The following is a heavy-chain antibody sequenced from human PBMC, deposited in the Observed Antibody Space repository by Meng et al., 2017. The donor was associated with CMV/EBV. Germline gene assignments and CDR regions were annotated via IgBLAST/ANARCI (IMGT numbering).Heavy chain of an antibody. Sequence: QVQLVQSGSEAKKPXASVKGSXKTSGYTFVGHYIHWVRQAPGQGLEWMGRINPKSAGTDYVEKFQGRVTMTRDTSNSIVYMELSRLTADDTAVYYCTRTWIDSFTPDFDYWGQGSLVTVSS. CDR2: INPKSAGT. D-gene: IGHD2-2*03. CDR1: GYTFVGHY. J-gene: IGHJ4*02. CDR3: TRTWIDSFTPDFDY. V-gene: IGHV1-2*06.